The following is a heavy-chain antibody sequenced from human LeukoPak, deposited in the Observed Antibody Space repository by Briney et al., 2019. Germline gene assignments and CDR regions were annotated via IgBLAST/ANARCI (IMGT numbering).Heavy chain of an antibody. Sequence: GGSLRLSCAASGFTFDDYAMHWVRQAPGKGLEWVSGISWNSGSIGYADSVKGRFTISRDNAKNSLYLQMNSLRAEDMASYYCAKGTTVVIPGGFDIWGQGTMVVVSS. J-gene: IGHJ3*02. CDR1: GFTFDDYA. CDR2: ISWNSGSI. V-gene: IGHV3-9*03. CDR3: AKGTTVVIPGGFDI. D-gene: IGHD4-23*01.